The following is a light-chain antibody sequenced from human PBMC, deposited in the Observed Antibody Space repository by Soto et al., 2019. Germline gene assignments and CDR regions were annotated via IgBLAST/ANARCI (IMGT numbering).Light chain of an antibody. CDR3: SSYRTNTAVV. CDR2: EVS. Sequence: QSALTQPASVSGSPGQSITISCTGTSSDVGAYNYVSWYQQYPGEAPKLIIYEVSKRPSGVSNRFSGSKSGNTASLTISGLQAEDEADYYCSSYRTNTAVVFGGGTKLTVL. V-gene: IGLV2-14*01. CDR1: SSDVGAYNY. J-gene: IGLJ2*01.